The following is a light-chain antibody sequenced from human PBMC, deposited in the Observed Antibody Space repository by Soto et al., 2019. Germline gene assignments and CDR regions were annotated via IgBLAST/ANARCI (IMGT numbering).Light chain of an antibody. Sequence: DIQMTQSPSSLSASLGDRVTITCRASQTISIYLNWYQQKPGKAPELLIYAASSLQSGVPSRFSGSGSGTDFTLTISSLQPEDFATYYCQQSYSTLWTFGQGTRLEIK. J-gene: IGKJ5*01. CDR3: QQSYSTLWT. V-gene: IGKV1-39*01. CDR1: QTISIY. CDR2: AAS.